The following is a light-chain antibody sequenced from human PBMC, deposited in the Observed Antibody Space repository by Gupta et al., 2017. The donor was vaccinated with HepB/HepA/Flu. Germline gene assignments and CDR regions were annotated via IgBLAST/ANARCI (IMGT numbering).Light chain of an antibody. CDR3: SSYTRSSTGEV. Sequence: QSALTQPASVSGSPGQSITISCTGTRSDVGGYNYVSWYQQHPGKAPKLMMYDVSNRPSGISNRFSGSKSGNTASLTIYGLQAEDEADYYCSSYTRSSTGEVFGGGTKLTVL. CDR1: RSDVGGYNY. J-gene: IGLJ2*01. V-gene: IGLV2-14*03. CDR2: DVS.